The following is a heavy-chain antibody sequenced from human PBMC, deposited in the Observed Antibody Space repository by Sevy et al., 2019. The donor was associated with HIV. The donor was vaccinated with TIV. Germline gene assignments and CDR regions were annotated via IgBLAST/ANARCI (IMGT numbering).Heavy chain of an antibody. CDR2: INPNSGGT. CDR3: ARDGSGIRLDAFDI. CDR1: GYTFTGYY. D-gene: IGHD6-19*01. J-gene: IGHJ3*02. Sequence: ASVKVSCKASGYTFTGYYMHWVRRAPGQGLEWMGRINPNSGGTNYAQKFQGRVTMTRDTSISTAYMELSRLRSDDTAVYYCARDGSGIRLDAFDIWGQGTMVTVSS. V-gene: IGHV1-2*06.